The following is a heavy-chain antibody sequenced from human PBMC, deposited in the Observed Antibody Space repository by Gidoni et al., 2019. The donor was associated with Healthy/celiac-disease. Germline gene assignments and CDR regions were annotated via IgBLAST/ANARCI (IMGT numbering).Heavy chain of an antibody. V-gene: IGHV4-59*01. D-gene: IGHD3-10*01. J-gene: IGHJ5*02. Sequence: QVQLQESGPGLVKPSETLSFTCTVSGGSISSYYWSWIRQPPGKGLEWIGYIYYSGSTNYNPPLKSRVTISVDTSKNQFSLKLSSVTAADTAVYYCARVSPDLWFGESQMIDPWGQGTLVTVSS. CDR2: IYYSGST. CDR1: GGSISSYY. CDR3: ARVSPDLWFGESQMIDP.